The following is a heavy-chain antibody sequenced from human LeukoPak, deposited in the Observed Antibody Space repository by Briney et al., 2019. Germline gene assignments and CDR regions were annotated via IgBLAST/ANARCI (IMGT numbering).Heavy chain of an antibody. V-gene: IGHV1-2*02. CDR3: ARRGVNLEFDY. CDR1: GYTFTDYR. D-gene: IGHD4-23*01. CDR2: INPNSGDT. J-gene: IGHJ4*02. Sequence: ASVKVSCKASGYTFTDYRMHWVRQAPGQGLEWMGWINPNSGDTNYAQKFQGRVTMTRDTSITTVYMEMSRLRSDDTGLYYCARRGVNLEFDYWGQGALVTVSS.